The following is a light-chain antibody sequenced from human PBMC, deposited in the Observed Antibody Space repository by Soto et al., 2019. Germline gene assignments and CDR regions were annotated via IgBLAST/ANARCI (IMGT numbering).Light chain of an antibody. V-gene: IGKV1-5*03. CDR3: QQYNAYPYT. CDR2: KAS. CDR1: QSISRW. Sequence: DIQMTQSPSTLSASVGDRVTITCRASQSISRWVAWYQQTPGKAPKLLIYKASSLESGVPSRFSGSGSGIEFTLTISSLQPDDCATYYCQQYNAYPYTFGQGTKLEIK. J-gene: IGKJ2*01.